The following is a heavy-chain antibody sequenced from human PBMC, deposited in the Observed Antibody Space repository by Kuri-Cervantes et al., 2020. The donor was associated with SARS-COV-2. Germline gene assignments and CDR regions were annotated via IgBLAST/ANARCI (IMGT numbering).Heavy chain of an antibody. Sequence: SETLSLTCAVYGGSFSGYYWSWIRQPPGKGLEWIGYIYHSGSTYYNPSLKSRVTISVDTSKNQFSLKLSSVTAADTAVYYCARSGDSRHTIFGVVITMGVDYWGQGTLVTVSS. CDR2: IYHSGST. J-gene: IGHJ4*02. CDR3: ARSGDSRHTIFGVVITMGVDY. CDR1: GGSFSGYY. V-gene: IGHV4-34*01. D-gene: IGHD3-3*01.